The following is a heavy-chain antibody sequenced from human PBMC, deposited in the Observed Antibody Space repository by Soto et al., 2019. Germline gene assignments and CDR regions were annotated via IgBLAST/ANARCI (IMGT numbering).Heavy chain of an antibody. J-gene: IGHJ3*02. V-gene: IGHV1-2*04. CDR3: ARGRGEGIVVVVAAKLAAFDI. Sequence: GASVKVSCKASGYTFTGYYMHWVRQAPGQGLEWMGWINPNSGGTNYAQKFQGWVTMTRDTSTSTAYMELSRLRSDDTAVYYCARGRGEGIVVVVAAKLAAFDIWGQGTMVTVSS. CDR1: GYTFTGYY. D-gene: IGHD2-15*01. CDR2: INPNSGGT.